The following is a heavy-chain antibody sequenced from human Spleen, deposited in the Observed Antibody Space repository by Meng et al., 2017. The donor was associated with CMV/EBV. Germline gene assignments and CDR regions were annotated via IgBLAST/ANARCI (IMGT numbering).Heavy chain of an antibody. V-gene: IGHV3-30*02. J-gene: IGHJ6*02. CDR3: ARLSQHYYYGMDV. CDR1: GFTFPTYG. CDR2: IRYDGSNK. D-gene: IGHD4/OR15-4a*01. Sequence: GESLKISCAASGFTFPTYGMHWVRQAPGKGLEWVIFIRYDGSNKYYVDSVKGRFTISRDNSKNMLYLQMNSLRAEDTAVYYCARLSQHYYYGMDVWGQGTTVTVSS.